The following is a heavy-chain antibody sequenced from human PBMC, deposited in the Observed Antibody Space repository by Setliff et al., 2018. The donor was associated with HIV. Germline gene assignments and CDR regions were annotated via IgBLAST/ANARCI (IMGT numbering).Heavy chain of an antibody. CDR3: MYGGRTATTH. J-gene: IGHJ4*02. D-gene: IGHD4-17*01. CDR2: ITNTGSST. Sequence: GGSLRLSCAASGFTFSDYYLNWFRLAPGKGLEWISHITNTGSSTNYADSVKGRFTISRDNAIYSLYLQMNTLRVEDTAVYYCMYGGRTATTHWGQGTLVTVSS. V-gene: IGHV3-11*04. CDR1: GFTFSDYY.